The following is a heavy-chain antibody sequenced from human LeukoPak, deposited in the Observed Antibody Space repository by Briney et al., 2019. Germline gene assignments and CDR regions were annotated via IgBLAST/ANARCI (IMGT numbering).Heavy chain of an antibody. CDR3: ARVPHDSSGYGYFDY. J-gene: IGHJ4*02. V-gene: IGHV4-31*03. CDR1: GGTISSGGYY. CDR2: MYYSGST. Sequence: SQTLSLTCTVSGGTISSGGYYWSWIRRHPGKGLEWIAYMYYSGSTEYNPSLKSRVTISVDTSNNQFSLKLSSVTAADTAVYYRARVPHDSSGYGYFDYWGQGTLVTVSS. D-gene: IGHD3-22*01.